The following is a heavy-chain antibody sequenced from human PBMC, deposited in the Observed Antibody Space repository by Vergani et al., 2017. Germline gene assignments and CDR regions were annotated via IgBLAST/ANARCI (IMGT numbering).Heavy chain of an antibody. CDR1: GFTFSDFW. CDR3: ARLSYDTTPYLQGGYDC. J-gene: IGHJ4*02. CDR2: IMPDGSAT. Sequence: EVQLVESGGGLVQPGGSLRLSCAASGFTFSDFWMTWVRQVPGKGLEWVANIMPDGSATMYADSLRGRFSISRDNAKNSLHLHMSSLRVEDTAVYYCARLSYDTTPYLQGGYDCWGQGTLVSVSS. D-gene: IGHD3-22*01. V-gene: IGHV3-7*03.